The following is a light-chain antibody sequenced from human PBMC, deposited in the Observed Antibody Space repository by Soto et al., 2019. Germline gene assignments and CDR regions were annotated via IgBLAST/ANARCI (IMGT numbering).Light chain of an antibody. Sequence: EIVLPQSPGTLSLSPGACAPLSGRASQSVSSNYLAWYQQKPGQAPRLLIYDASTRATGIPDRFSGSGSGTEFTLTISSLQPDDFATYYCQQYNSYSSTWTFGQGTKVDIK. CDR3: QQYNSYSSTWT. CDR2: DAS. J-gene: IGKJ1*01. V-gene: IGKV3-20*01. CDR1: QSVSSNY.